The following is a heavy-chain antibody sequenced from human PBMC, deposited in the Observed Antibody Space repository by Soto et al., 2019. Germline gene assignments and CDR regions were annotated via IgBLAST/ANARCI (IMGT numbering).Heavy chain of an antibody. CDR1: GGSISSYY. CDR2: IYYSGST. Sequence: PSETLSLTCTVSGGSISSYYWSWIRQPPGKGLEWIGYIYYSGSTNYNPSLKSRVTISVDTSKNQFSLKLSSVTAADTAVYYCARDSSGGSFLDPYYCYYMDVWGKGTTVTVSS. D-gene: IGHD2-15*01. CDR3: ARDSSGGSFLDPYYCYYMDV. J-gene: IGHJ6*03. V-gene: IGHV4-59*01.